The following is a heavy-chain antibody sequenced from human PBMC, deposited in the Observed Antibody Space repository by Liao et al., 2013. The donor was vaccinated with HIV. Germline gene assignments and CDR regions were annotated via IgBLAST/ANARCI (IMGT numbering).Heavy chain of an antibody. CDR1: GGSMRTNY. CDR2: FYHSGST. D-gene: IGHD3-22*01. J-gene: IGHJ4*02. Sequence: QVQLQESGPGLVKPSETLSLTCTVSGGSMRTNYWSWIRQPPGKGLEWIGYFYHSGSTNYNPSLKSRVTISIETSKNQFSLRLSSVTAADTAVYYCATAGDTSGYYWAALDSWGQGTLVTVSS. CDR3: ATAGDTSGYYWAALDS. V-gene: IGHV4-59*01.